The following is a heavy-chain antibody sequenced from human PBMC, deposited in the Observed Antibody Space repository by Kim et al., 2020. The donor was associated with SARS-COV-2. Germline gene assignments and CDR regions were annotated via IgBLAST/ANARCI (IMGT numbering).Heavy chain of an antibody. CDR2: IIPIFGTA. J-gene: IGHJ6*02. Sequence: SVKVSCKASGGTFSSYAISWVRQAPGQGLEWMGGIIPIFGTANYAQKFQGRVTITADESTSTAYMELSSLRSEDTAVYYCARDPRSSGSYYNVSPYYYGMDVWGQGTTVTVSS. CDR1: GGTFSSYA. CDR3: ARDPRSSGSYYNVSPYYYGMDV. D-gene: IGHD3-10*01. V-gene: IGHV1-69*13.